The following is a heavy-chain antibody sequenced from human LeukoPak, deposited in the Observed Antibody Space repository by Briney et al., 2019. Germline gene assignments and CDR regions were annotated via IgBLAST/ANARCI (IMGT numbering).Heavy chain of an antibody. Sequence: PGGSLRLSCAASGFTFSSYAMSWVRQAPGKGLEWVAVISYDGSNKYYADSVKGRFTISRDNSKNTLYLQMNSLRAEDTAVYYCAKLYYDSSGLLFGDYWGQGTLVTVSS. CDR1: GFTFSSYA. V-gene: IGHV3-30*18. CDR3: AKLYYDSSGLLFGDY. J-gene: IGHJ4*02. CDR2: ISYDGSNK. D-gene: IGHD3-22*01.